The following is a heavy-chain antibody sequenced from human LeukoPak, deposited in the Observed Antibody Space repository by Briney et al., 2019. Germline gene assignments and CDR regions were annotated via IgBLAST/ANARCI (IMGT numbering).Heavy chain of an antibody. Sequence: GGSLRLSCAASGFTFSSYAMHWVRQAPGKGLEWVAVISYDGSNKYYADSVKGRFTISRDNSKDTLYLQMNSLRAEDTAVYYCARELWSHNWFDPWGQGTLVTVSS. J-gene: IGHJ5*02. CDR3: ARELWSHNWFDP. D-gene: IGHD3-10*01. CDR2: ISYDGSNK. V-gene: IGHV3-30*04. CDR1: GFTFSSYA.